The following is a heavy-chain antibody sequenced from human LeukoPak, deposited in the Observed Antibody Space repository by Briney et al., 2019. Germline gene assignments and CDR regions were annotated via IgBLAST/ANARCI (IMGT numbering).Heavy chain of an antibody. CDR1: GYTFAGYY. CDR2: INPNSGGT. Sequence: GASVKVSCKASGYTFAGYYMHWVRQAPGQGLEWMGWINPNSGGTNYAQKFQGRVTMTRDTSISTAYMELSRLRSDDTAVYYCARESRAYLAAADSDWFDPWGQGTLVTVSS. V-gene: IGHV1-2*02. D-gene: IGHD6-13*01. J-gene: IGHJ5*02. CDR3: ARESRAYLAAADSDWFDP.